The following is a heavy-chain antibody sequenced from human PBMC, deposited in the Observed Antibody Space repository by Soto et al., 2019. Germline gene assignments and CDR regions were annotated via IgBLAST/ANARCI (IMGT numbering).Heavy chain of an antibody. CDR2: IYYSGSN. CDR1: GGSLSSGDYY. J-gene: IGHJ6*02. CDR3: AREGRYCSGGSCYLYGMDV. D-gene: IGHD2-15*01. Sequence: SETLSLTCTVSGGSLSSGDYYWIWIRQSPGKGLEWIGYIYYSGSNYYNPSLKSRVTISVDTSKNQFSLKLSSVTAADTAVYYCAREGRYCSGGSCYLYGMDVWGQGTTVTVSS. V-gene: IGHV4-30-4*01.